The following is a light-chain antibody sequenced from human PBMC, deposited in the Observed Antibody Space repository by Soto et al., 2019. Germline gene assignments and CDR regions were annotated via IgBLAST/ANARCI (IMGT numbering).Light chain of an antibody. V-gene: IGKV3-11*01. Sequence: EIVLTQSPATLSLSPGDRATLSCRASQSVGTYLAWYHQQPGQAPRLLIYDTSNRAPGIPARFSGSGSETDFTLTISSLEPEDFAVYYCQQRSNWPPSITFGQGTRLAIK. J-gene: IGKJ5*01. CDR3: QQRSNWPPSIT. CDR1: QSVGTY. CDR2: DTS.